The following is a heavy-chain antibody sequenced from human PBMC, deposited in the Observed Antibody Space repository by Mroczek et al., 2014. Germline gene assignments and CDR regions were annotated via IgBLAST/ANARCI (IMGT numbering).Heavy chain of an antibody. CDR2: ISAYNGNT. D-gene: IGHD5-18*01. Sequence: VQLQQSGAEVKKPGAVSEGLLQGFWLHFTSYGISWVRQAPGQGLEWMGWISAYNGNTNYAQKLQGRVTMTTDTSTSTAYMELRSLRSDDTAVYYCARDARIQLWHMGGNDYWGQGTLVTVSS. CDR1: LHFTSYG. CDR3: ARDARIQLWHMGGNDY. V-gene: IGHV1-18*01. J-gene: IGHJ4*02.